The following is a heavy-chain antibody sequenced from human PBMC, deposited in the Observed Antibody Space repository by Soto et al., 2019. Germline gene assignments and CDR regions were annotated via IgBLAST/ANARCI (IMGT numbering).Heavy chain of an antibody. J-gene: IGHJ6*02. D-gene: IGHD4-17*01. CDR1: GGSISSGGYY. CDR2: IYYSGST. CDR3: ASILTPDCGGNPYYYGMDV. V-gene: IGHV4-31*03. Sequence: SETLSLTCTVSGGSISSGGYYWSWIRQHPGKGLEWIGYIYYSGSTYYNPSLKSRVTISVDTSKNQFSLKLSSVTAADTAVYYCASILTPDCGGNPYYYGMDVWGQGTTVIGSS.